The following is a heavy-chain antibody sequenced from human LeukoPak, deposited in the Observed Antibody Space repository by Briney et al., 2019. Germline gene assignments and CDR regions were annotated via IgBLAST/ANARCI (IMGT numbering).Heavy chain of an antibody. CDR3: ARDMYSGSYLYYFDY. CDR2: ISSSSSYI. Sequence: GGSLRLSCAASGFTFSSYSMNWVRQAPGKGLEWFSSISSSSSYIYYADSVKGRFTISRDNAKNPLYLQMNSLRAEDTAVYYCARDMYSGSYLYYFDYWGQGTLITVSS. V-gene: IGHV3-21*01. D-gene: IGHD1-26*01. CDR1: GFTFSSYS. J-gene: IGHJ4*02.